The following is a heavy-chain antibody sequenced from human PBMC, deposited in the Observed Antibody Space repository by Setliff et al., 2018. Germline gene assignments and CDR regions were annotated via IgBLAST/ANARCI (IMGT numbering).Heavy chain of an antibody. Sequence: SVKVSCKASGGTFSSYAISWVRQAPGQGLEWMGGIIPILGIANYAQKFQGRVTITADKSTSTAYMELGSLRSEDTAVYYCARVDWGYSSNWSIDDWGQGTLVTVSS. CDR3: ARVDWGYSSNWSIDD. CDR2: IIPILGIA. CDR1: GGTFSSYA. D-gene: IGHD6-13*01. V-gene: IGHV1-69*10. J-gene: IGHJ4*02.